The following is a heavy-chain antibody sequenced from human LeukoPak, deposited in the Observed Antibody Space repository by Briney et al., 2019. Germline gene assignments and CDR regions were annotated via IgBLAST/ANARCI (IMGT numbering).Heavy chain of an antibody. CDR3: AGHAGSSPFDY. V-gene: IGHV4-59*01. CDR1: GGSISSYY. J-gene: IGHJ4*02. D-gene: IGHD6-6*01. Sequence: SETLSLTCTVSGGSISSYYWSWIRQPPGKGLEWIGYIYYSGSTNYNPSLKSRVTISVDTSKNQFSLKLSSVTAADTAVYYCAGHAGSSPFDYWGQGTLVTVSS. CDR2: IYYSGST.